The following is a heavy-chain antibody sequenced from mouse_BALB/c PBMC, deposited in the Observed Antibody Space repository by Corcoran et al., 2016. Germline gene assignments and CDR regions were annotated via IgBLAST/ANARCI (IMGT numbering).Heavy chain of an antibody. J-gene: IGHJ3*01. V-gene: IGHV1-9*01. CDR3: ARSGWDVGFAY. CDR2: ILPGSGDT. CDR1: GYTFSSYW. D-gene: IGHD3-1*01. Sequence: VQLQQSGAELMKPGAAVKISCKATGYTFSSYWIGWVKQRPGHGLEWIGEILPGSGDTNYNEKFKGKATFTADTSSNTAYMQLSSLTSEDSAVYCCARSGWDVGFAYWGQGTLVTVSA.